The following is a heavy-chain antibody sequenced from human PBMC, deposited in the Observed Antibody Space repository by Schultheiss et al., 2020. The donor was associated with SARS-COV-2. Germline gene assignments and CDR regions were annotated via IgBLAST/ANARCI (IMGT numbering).Heavy chain of an antibody. Sequence: ASVKVSCKASGYTFTGHYMHWVRQAPGQGLEWMGRINPNSGDTGYAQKFQGRVTMTRNTSISTAYMELSSLRSEDTAVYYCARGLRDVWGQGTLVTVSS. J-gene: IGHJ4*02. CDR3: ARGLRDV. V-gene: IGHV1-8*02. CDR2: INPNSGDT. CDR1: GYTFTGHY.